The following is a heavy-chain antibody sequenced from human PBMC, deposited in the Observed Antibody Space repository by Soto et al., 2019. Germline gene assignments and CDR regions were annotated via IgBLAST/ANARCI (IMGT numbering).Heavy chain of an antibody. V-gene: IGHV1-18*01. J-gene: IGHJ4*02. CDR2: IRVRNGDT. D-gene: IGHD3-10*01. CDR3: ARESRNWVYGVISPGDY. Sequence: QVQFVQSGAEVKEPGDSVKVSCRASGYIFTSNDITWVRQAPGQGLEWMGWIRVRNGDTHYAPKFRGRVTVTRDTSTSTAYMELRSLRSDDTAVYYCARESRNWVYGVISPGDYWGQGTLVTVSS. CDR1: GYIFTSND.